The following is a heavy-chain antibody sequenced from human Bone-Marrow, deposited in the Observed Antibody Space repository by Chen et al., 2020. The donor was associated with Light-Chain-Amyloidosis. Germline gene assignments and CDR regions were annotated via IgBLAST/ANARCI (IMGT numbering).Heavy chain of an antibody. Sequence: QVQMVQSGAEVKEPGASIKVSCKTSGYTFTGYYMHWVRQAPGQGLEWMGWINPNSGGTNYAQKFQGRVTMTRDTSISTAYMELSRLRSDDTAVYYCARSGSGSFTSGYDYWGQGTLVTVSS. CDR2: INPNSGGT. CDR3: ARSGSGSFTSGYDY. J-gene: IGHJ4*02. D-gene: IGHD1-26*01. V-gene: IGHV1-2*02. CDR1: GYTFTGYY.